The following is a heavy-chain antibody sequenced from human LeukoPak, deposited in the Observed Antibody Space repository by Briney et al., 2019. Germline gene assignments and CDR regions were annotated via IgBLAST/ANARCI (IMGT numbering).Heavy chain of an antibody. J-gene: IGHJ6*03. CDR2: ISSSSSTV. CDR3: ARDAGFGGNSDYYYMDV. Sequence: GGSLRLSCAASGFTFSSYSVNWVRQAPGKGLEWVSYISSSSSTVYYADSVKGRFSISKDYAKNSLYLQMNSLRAEDTAVYFCARDAGFGGNSDYYYMDVWGKGTTVTVSS. V-gene: IGHV3-48*01. CDR1: GFTFSSYS. D-gene: IGHD4-23*01.